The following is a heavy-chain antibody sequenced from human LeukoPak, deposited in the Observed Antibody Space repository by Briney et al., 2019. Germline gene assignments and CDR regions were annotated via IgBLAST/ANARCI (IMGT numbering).Heavy chain of an antibody. CDR1: GGTYSSYA. V-gene: IGHV1-69*05. CDR2: IIPIFGTA. J-gene: IGHJ4*02. CDR3: ARPSSSWSRYDFDY. Sequence: GASVKVSCKASGGTYSSYAISWVRQAPGQGLGWMGGIIPIFGTANYAQKFQGRVTITTDESRSTAHMELSSLRSEDTAVYYCARPSSSWSRYDFDYWGQGTLVTVSS. D-gene: IGHD6-13*01.